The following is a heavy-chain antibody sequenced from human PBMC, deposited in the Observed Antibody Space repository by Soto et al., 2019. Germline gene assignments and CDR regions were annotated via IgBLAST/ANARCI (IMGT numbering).Heavy chain of an antibody. V-gene: IGHV3-23*01. D-gene: IGHD6-19*01. CDR3: AKEDTSSGSLDY. CDR2: ISDSGATT. CDR1: GFPFGENA. Sequence: TGGSLRLSCAASGFPFGENAMSWVRQAPGKGLEWVSGISDSGATTYYADSVRGRFTISRDNSKNTLYLQVKSLRAEDSASYYCAKEDTSSGSLDYWGQGALVTVSS. J-gene: IGHJ4*02.